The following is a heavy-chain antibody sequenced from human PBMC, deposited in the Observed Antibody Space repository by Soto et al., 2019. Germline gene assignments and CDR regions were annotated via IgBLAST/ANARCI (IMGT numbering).Heavy chain of an antibody. D-gene: IGHD3-9*01. CDR1: GYTFTSYD. CDR3: ARRGIGYDILTGYYSNWFDP. CDR2: MNPNSGNT. V-gene: IGHV1-8*01. J-gene: IGHJ5*02. Sequence: ASVKVSCKASGYTFTSYDISWVRQATGQGLEWMGWMNPNSGNTGYAQKFQGRVTMTRNTSISTAYMELSSLRSEDTAVYYCARRGIGYDILTGYYSNWFDPWGQGTLVTVSS.